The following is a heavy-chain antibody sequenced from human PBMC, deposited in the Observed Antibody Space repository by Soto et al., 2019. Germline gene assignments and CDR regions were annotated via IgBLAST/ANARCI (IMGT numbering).Heavy chain of an antibody. CDR1: GFTFSSYA. Sequence: EVQLLESGGGLVQPGGSLRLSCAASGFTFSSYAMSWVRQAPGKGLEWVSAISGSGGSTYYADSVKGRFTISRDNSKNTLYLQMNSLRAEDTAVCYCAKDGGHMTTVTFEYFQHWGQGTLVTVSS. J-gene: IGHJ1*01. D-gene: IGHD4-17*01. CDR3: AKDGGHMTTVTFEYFQH. V-gene: IGHV3-23*01. CDR2: ISGSGGST.